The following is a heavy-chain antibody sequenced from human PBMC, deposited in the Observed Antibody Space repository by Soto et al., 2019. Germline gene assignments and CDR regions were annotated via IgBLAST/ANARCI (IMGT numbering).Heavy chain of an antibody. Sequence: EVQLVESGGDLVQPGGSLRLSCAASGFTFRNYWMTWVRQAPGKGLEWVADINRDGSDSYCVDSLKGRFTISRDNAKTSVYLEMNSLRAEDTAIYYCAHLWVVEADDFGFWGQGTLVTVSS. CDR1: GFTFRNYW. D-gene: IGHD2-15*01. CDR2: INRDGSDS. CDR3: AHLWVVEADDFGF. J-gene: IGHJ4*02. V-gene: IGHV3-7*03.